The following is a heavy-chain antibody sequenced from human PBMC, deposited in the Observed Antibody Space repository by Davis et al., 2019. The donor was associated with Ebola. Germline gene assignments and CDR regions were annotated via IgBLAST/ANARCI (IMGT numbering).Heavy chain of an antibody. J-gene: IGHJ4*02. D-gene: IGHD3-10*01. CDR1: GFTFSGSA. CDR3: TTTMVQGVMTYDY. CDR2: IRSKANSYAT. V-gene: IGHV3-73*01. Sequence: GESLKISCAASGFTFSGSAMHWVRQASGKGLEWVGRIRSKANSYATAYAASVKGRFTISRDDSKNMAYLQMNSLKTEDTAVYYCTTTMVQGVMTYDYWGQGTLVTVSS.